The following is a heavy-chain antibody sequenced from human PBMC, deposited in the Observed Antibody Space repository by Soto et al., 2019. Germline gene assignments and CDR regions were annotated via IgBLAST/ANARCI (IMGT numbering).Heavy chain of an antibody. CDR2: IIVGGGGT. Sequence: QMQVVQSGPEVRKPGTSVTVSCKTSGFTFSNSAVQWVRQPRGQGLEWIGWIIVGGGGTKYAQNYQGRLTITRDMSTNTAYMELSSLGSEDTAVYYCASELYSGGRCCSFDIWGQGTLVTVSS. J-gene: IGHJ3*02. CDR3: ASELYSGGRCCSFDI. D-gene: IGHD2-15*01. V-gene: IGHV1-58*01. CDR1: GFTFSNSA.